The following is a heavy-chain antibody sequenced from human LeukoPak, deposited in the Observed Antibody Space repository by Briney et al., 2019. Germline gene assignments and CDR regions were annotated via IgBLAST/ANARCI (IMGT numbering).Heavy chain of an antibody. J-gene: IGHJ4*02. CDR2: ISSSSSYI. Sequence: GGSLRLSCAASGFTFSSYGMHWVRQAPGKGLEWVSSISSSSSYIYYADSVKGRFTISRDNAKNTLYLQMNSLRAEDTAVYYCAKVAAVAMVRGAVDYWGQGTLVTVSS. CDR3: AKVAAVAMVRGAVDY. CDR1: GFTFSSYG. V-gene: IGHV3-21*04. D-gene: IGHD3-10*01.